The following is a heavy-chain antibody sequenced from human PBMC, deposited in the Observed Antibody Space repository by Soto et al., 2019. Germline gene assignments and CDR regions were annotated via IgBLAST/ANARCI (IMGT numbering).Heavy chain of an antibody. CDR2: IYYSGQT. V-gene: IGHV4-39*01. Sequence: PSETLSLTCSVSGVSISGSSYYWGWIRQPPGKGLEWIGSIYYSGQTYYNPSLKSRVTISVDRTKNQLSLNLTSVTATDTAFYYCARHGSSWGQGTLVTVSS. J-gene: IGHJ5*02. CDR1: GVSISGSSYY. CDR3: ARHGSS.